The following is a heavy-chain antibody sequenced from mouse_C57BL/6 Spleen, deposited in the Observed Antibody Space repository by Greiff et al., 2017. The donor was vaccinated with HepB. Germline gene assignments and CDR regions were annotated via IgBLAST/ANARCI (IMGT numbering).Heavy chain of an antibody. CDR1: GYSITSGYY. CDR2: ISYDGSN. J-gene: IGHJ4*01. V-gene: IGHV3-6*01. Sequence: EVQLQESGPGLVKPSQSLSLTCSVTGYSITSGYYWNWIRQFPGNKLEWMGYISYDGSNNYNPSLKNRISITRDTSKNQFFLKLNSVTTEDTATYYCARDRDDGYSYAMDYWGQGTSVTVSS. CDR3: ARDRDDGYSYAMDY. D-gene: IGHD2-3*01.